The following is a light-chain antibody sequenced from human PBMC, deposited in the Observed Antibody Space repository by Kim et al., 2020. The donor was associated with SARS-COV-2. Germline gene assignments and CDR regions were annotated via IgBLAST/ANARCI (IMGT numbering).Light chain of an antibody. V-gene: IGLV2-8*01. CDR2: EVS. J-gene: IGLJ3*02. Sequence: QSALTQPPSASGSPGQSVTISCTGTSSDVGVYNYVPWYQQLPGKAPKLMIYEVSKRPSGVPDRFSGSKSGNTASLTVSGLQAEDEADYYCSSYAGSNNWVFGGGTKLTVL. CDR1: SSDVGVYNY. CDR3: SSYAGSNNWV.